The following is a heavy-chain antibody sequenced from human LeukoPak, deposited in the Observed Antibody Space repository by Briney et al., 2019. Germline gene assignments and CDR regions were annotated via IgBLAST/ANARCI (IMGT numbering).Heavy chain of an antibody. D-gene: IGHD6-19*01. V-gene: IGHV3-23*01. CDR2: ISGSGGST. Sequence: PGGSLRLSCAASAFTFSSYAMSWVRQAPGKGLKWFSAISGSGGSTYYADSVKGRFTISRDTSKNTLYLQMNSLRAEDTAVYYCAKDLQWLVPGDAFDIWGQGTMVTVSS. CDR1: AFTFSSYA. CDR3: AKDLQWLVPGDAFDI. J-gene: IGHJ3*02.